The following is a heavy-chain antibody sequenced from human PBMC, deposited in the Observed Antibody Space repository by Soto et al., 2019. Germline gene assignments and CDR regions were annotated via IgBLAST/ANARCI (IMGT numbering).Heavy chain of an antibody. Sequence: SETLSLTCTVSGGSISSGGYYWSWIRQHPGKGLEWIGYIYYSGSTYYNPSLKSRVTISVDTSKNQFSLKLSSLTAADTAVYYCARDRGDTAMAPDAFDIWGQGTMVTVSS. CDR1: GGSISSGGYY. CDR3: ARDRGDTAMAPDAFDI. V-gene: IGHV4-31*03. D-gene: IGHD5-18*01. J-gene: IGHJ3*02. CDR2: IYYSGST.